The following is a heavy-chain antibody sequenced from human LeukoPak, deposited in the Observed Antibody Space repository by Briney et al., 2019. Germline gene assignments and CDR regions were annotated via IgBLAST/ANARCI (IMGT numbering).Heavy chain of an antibody. D-gene: IGHD6-19*01. J-gene: IGHJ4*02. Sequence: SETLSLTCTVSGVSISLYSWSWIRQPPGKGLEWLGHIYYSGSINYNPSLKSRVTISPDTSKNQFSLKLSSVTAADTAVYYCARVIGGRMFGQYSSGWYLDHWAQGTLVTVSS. CDR1: GVSISLYS. V-gene: IGHV4-59*01. CDR3: ARVIGGRMFGQYSSGWYLDH. CDR2: IYYSGSI.